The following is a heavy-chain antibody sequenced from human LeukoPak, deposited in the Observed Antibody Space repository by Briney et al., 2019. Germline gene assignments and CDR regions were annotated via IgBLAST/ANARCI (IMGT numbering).Heavy chain of an antibody. V-gene: IGHV3-9*03. CDR1: GFTFDDYA. J-gene: IGHJ3*02. CDR2: ISRNSGSI. Sequence: GRSLRLACAPSGFTFDDYAMHWVRQAPGEGLEWVSGISRNSGSIGYADSVKGRFTISRDNAKNSLYLQMNSLRAEDMALYYCAKDLGAAGKRAFDIWGQGTMVTVSS. CDR3: AKDLGAAGKRAFDI. D-gene: IGHD6-13*01.